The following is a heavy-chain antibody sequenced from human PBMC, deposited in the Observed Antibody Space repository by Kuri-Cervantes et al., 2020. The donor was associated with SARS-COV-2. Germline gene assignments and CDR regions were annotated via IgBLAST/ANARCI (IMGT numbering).Heavy chain of an antibody. CDR2: IRSKAYGGTA. J-gene: IGHJ4*02. CDR3: TSIVVVPAANY. Sequence: GGSLRLSCTASGFTFGDYAMSWFRQAPGKGLEGVGFIRSKAYGGTAEYAASVKGRLTISRDDSKSIAYLQMNSLKTEDTAVYYCTSIVVVPAANYWGQGTLVTVSS. V-gene: IGHV3-49*03. D-gene: IGHD2-2*01. CDR1: GFTFGDYA.